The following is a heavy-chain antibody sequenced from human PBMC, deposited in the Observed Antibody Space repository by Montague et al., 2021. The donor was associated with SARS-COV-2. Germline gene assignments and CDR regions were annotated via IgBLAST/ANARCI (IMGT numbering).Heavy chain of an antibody. J-gene: IGHJ6*02. CDR3: AREPRETGSDWYYDFWSGYSLPRGYYYYGTDV. V-gene: IGHV3-48*03. CDR2: ISSSGSTI. D-gene: IGHD3-3*01. CDR1: GFNFSSYE. Sequence: SWRFSCDAFGFNFSSYEMNWVRQAPGKGLEWVSYISSSGSTIYYADSVKGRFTISRDNAKNSLYLRMNSLRAEDTAVYYCAREPRETGSDWYYDFWSGYSLPRGYYYYGTDVWGQGTTVTVSS.